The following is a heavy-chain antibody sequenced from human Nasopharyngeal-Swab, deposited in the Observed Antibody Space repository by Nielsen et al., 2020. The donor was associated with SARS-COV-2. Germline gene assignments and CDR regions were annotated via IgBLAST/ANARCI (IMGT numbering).Heavy chain of an antibody. Sequence: ASVKVSCKASGYTFTSYAIKWVRQATGQGLEWMGWMNPNSGNTGYAQKFQGRVTMTEDTSTDTAYMELSSLRSEDTAVYYCATVPRYVWGSHRFDYWGQGTLVTVSS. J-gene: IGHJ4*02. V-gene: IGHV1-8*01. CDR1: GYTFTSYA. CDR3: ATVPRYVWGSHRFDY. CDR2: MNPNSGNT. D-gene: IGHD3-16*01.